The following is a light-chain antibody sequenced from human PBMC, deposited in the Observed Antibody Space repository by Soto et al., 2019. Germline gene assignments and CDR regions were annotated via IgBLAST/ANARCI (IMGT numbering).Light chain of an antibody. V-gene: IGKV1-5*01. Sequence: DTQMTQSPSTLSASVGDRVTITCRASQSIDRWLAWYQQKPGKAPKLLIYAAASLESGVPSRFSGSGSGTEFTLTSSSLQPDDFATYHCQHYYTYWTFGQGTKVEIK. CDR3: QHYYTYWT. CDR2: AAA. CDR1: QSIDRW. J-gene: IGKJ1*01.